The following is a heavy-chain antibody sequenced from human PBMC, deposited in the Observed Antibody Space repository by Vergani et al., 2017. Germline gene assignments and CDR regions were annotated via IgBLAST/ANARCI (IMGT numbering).Heavy chain of an antibody. J-gene: IGHJ6*03. CDR3: ARGRRAAAVILIGYYYYMDV. Sequence: QVQLVQSGAEVKKPGASVKVSCKASGYTFTSYDINWVRQATGQGLEWMGWMNPNSGNTGYAQKFQGRVTMTRNPAISTAYMELSSLRSDATAVYYCARGRRAAAVILIGYYYYMDVWGKGTTVTVSS. CDR2: MNPNSGNT. V-gene: IGHV1-8*01. CDR1: GYTFTSYD. D-gene: IGHD6-13*01.